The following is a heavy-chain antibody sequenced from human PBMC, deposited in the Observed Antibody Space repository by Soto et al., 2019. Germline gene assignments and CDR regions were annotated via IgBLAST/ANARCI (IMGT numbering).Heavy chain of an antibody. Sequence: GGSLRLSCAASGFTVSSNYMSWVRQAPGKGLEWVSVIYSGGSTYYADSVKGRFTISRDNSKNTLYLQMNSLRAEDTAVYYCAKDTHYYRPAYGSFSVYYFDYWGQGTLVTVSS. V-gene: IGHV3-66*01. CDR3: AKDTHYYRPAYGSFSVYYFDY. CDR2: IYSGGST. CDR1: GFTVSSNY. D-gene: IGHD3-10*01. J-gene: IGHJ4*02.